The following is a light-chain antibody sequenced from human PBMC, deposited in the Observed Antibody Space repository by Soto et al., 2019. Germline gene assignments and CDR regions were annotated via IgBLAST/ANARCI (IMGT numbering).Light chain of an antibody. CDR3: SSHTRGDNRV. J-gene: IGLJ1*01. CDR1: SSDVGGYDY. CDR2: DVT. V-gene: IGLV2-14*03. Sequence: QSALTQPASVSGSPGQSIAISCTGTSSDVGGYDYVSWYQQHPDKAPKLIIYDVTTRPSGVSNRFSGSKSGNTASLTISGLQPDDEADYYGSSHTRGDNRVFGSGTKLTVL.